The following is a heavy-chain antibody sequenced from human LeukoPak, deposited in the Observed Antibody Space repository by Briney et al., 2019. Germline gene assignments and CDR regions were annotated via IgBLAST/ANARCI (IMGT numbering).Heavy chain of an antibody. Sequence: SGGSLRLSCAASGFTFSNYAMTWVRQAPGKGLEWVSAIVDSGDATYYADSVKGRFTISRDNSKNTQYLQMNSLRAEDTAVYYCAKSPPGYPLEWLLDRYDYWGQGTLVTVSS. J-gene: IGHJ4*02. CDR2: IVDSGDAT. CDR1: GFTFSNYA. V-gene: IGHV3-23*01. CDR3: AKSPPGYPLEWLLDRYDY. D-gene: IGHD3-3*01.